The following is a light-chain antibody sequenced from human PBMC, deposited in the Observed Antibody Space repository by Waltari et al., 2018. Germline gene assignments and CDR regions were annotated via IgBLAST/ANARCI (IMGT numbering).Light chain of an antibody. CDR2: DDN. V-gene: IGLV1-51*01. CDR1: NSNIENNY. J-gene: IGLJ3*02. CDR3: ATWESGLGAGV. Sequence: QSVLTQPPSVSAAPGQKVSISCSGSNSNIENNYVSWYQQLPGAAPKRLIYDDNKRSSGIPDRFSGSKSCTSATLGITGLQSGDEADYYCATWESGLGAGVFGGGTKLTVL.